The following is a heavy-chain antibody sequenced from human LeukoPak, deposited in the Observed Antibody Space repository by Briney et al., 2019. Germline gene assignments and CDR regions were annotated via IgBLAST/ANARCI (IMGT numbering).Heavy chain of an antibody. D-gene: IGHD2-2*02. Sequence: SETLSLTCKVSGYSISRGYYWSWIRQPPGKGMEWIGSIYHSGRTYYNPSLKSRVTISVDTSKNQFSLKLSSVTAADTAVYYCARQGEVIVVVPAAIRGPGEFDYWGQGTLVTVSS. CDR3: ARQGEVIVVVPAAIRGPGEFDY. J-gene: IGHJ4*02. CDR2: IYHSGRT. CDR1: GYSISRGYY. V-gene: IGHV4-38-2*02.